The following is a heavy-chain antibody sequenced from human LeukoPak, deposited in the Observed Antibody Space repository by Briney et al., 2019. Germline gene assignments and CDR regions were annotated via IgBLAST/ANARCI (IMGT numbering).Heavy chain of an antibody. CDR3: ATSWTGYGAYRA. CDR2: INPASINK. Sequence: GGSLRLSCAGSGFTFNKFNMNWVRQPPGKGLEWVSSINPASINKYYADSVKGRFTISRDNAQNSMYLLMDSLIPEDTAIYCCATSWTGYGAYRAWGQGTLVTVSS. CDR1: GFTFNKFN. J-gene: IGHJ1*01. D-gene: IGHD4-17*01. V-gene: IGHV3-21*06.